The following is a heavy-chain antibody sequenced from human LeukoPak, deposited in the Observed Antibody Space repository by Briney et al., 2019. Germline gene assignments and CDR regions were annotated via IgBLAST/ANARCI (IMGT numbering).Heavy chain of an antibody. D-gene: IGHD3-10*01. CDR3: ARLTSRDGSAHYYYYYGMDV. V-gene: IGHV5-10-1*01. CDR1: GYSFTSYW. Sequence: GESLRISCKGSGYSFTSYWISWVRQMPGKRLEWMGRIDPSGSYTNYSPSFQGHVTISADKSISTAYLQWSSLKASDTAMYYCARLTSRDGSAHYYYYYGMDVWGQGTTVTVSS. CDR2: IDPSGSYT. J-gene: IGHJ6*02.